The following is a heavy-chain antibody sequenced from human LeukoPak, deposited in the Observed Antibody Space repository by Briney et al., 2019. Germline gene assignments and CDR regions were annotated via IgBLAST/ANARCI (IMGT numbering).Heavy chain of an antibody. CDR2: INPNSGGT. Sequence: ASVKVSCKASGYTFTGYYMHWVRQAPGRGLEWMGWINPNSGGTNYAQKFQGRVTMTRDTSISTAYMELSRLRSDDTAVYYCARDYGDFRPDAFDIWGQGTMVTVSS. D-gene: IGHD4-17*01. CDR3: ARDYGDFRPDAFDI. V-gene: IGHV1-2*02. J-gene: IGHJ3*02. CDR1: GYTFTGYY.